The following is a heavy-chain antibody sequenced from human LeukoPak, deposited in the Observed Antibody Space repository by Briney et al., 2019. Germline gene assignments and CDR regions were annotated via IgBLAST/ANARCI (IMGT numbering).Heavy chain of an antibody. J-gene: IGHJ4*02. CDR1: RYTFTSYD. V-gene: IGHV1-8*01. CDR2: MNPNSGNT. CDR3: ARGPKWELLYYFDY. Sequence: ASVKVSCKASRYTFTSYDINWVRQATGQGLEWMGWMNPNSGNTGYAQKFQGRVTMTRNTSISTAYMELSSLRSEDTAVYYCARGPKWELLYYFDYWGQGTLVTASS. D-gene: IGHD1-26*01.